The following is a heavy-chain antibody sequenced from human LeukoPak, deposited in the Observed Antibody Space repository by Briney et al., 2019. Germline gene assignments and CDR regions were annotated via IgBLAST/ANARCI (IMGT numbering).Heavy chain of an antibody. D-gene: IGHD6-13*01. V-gene: IGHV4-39*07. Sequence: PSETLSLTCTVSGGSISSSSYYWGWIRQPPGKGLEWIGSIYYSGSTYYNPSLKSRVTISVDTSKNQFSLKLSSVTPEDTAVYYCARVLSHSSSWYVPPNWFDPWGQGALVTVSS. CDR3: ARVLSHSSSWYVPPNWFDP. CDR2: IYYSGST. CDR1: GGSISSSSYY. J-gene: IGHJ5*02.